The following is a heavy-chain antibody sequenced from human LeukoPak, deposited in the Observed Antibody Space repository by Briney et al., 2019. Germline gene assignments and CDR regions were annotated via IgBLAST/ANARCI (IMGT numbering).Heavy chain of an antibody. CDR1: GGSISSYY. D-gene: IGHD4-17*01. V-gene: IGHV4-59*05. CDR3: DGGRTVTTWTFDL. Sequence: SETLSLTCTVSGGSISSYYWSWIRQPAGKGLEWIGSIYYSGSTYYNPSLKSRVTISVDTSKNQFSLKLSSVTAADTAVYYCDGGRTVTTWTFDLWGRGTLVTVSS. CDR2: IYYSGST. J-gene: IGHJ2*01.